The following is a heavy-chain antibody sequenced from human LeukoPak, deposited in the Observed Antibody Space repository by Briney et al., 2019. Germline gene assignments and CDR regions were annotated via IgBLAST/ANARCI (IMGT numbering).Heavy chain of an antibody. CDR3: ARDWGYCSGGSCYPH. CDR1: GFTFSSYG. D-gene: IGHD2-15*01. CDR2: LWYGGSNK. V-gene: IGHV3-33*08. J-gene: IGHJ1*01. Sequence: GRSLRLSCAASGFTFSSYGMHWVRQAPGKGLEWVAVLWYGGSNKYYADSVKGRFTISRDNAKNSLYLQMNSLRAEDTAVYYCARDWGYCSGGSCYPHWGQGTLVTVSS.